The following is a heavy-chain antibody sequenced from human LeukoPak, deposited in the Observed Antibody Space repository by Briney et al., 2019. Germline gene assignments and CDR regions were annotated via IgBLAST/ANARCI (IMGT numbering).Heavy chain of an antibody. V-gene: IGHV4-59*08. D-gene: IGHD3-9*01. CDR2: IYYSGST. J-gene: IGHJ6*02. CDR3: ARGRMAEVLRYFDYGMDV. Sequence: SETLSLTCTVSGGSISSYYWSWIRQPPGKGLEWIGYIYYSGSTNYNPSLKSRVTLSVDTSRNQFSLRLSSVTAADTAVYYCARGRMAEVLRYFDYGMDVWGQGTTVTVSS. CDR1: GGSISSYY.